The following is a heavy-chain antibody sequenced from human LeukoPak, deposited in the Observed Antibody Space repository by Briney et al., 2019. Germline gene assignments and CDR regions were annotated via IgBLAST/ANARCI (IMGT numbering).Heavy chain of an antibody. V-gene: IGHV3-30*02. CDR3: AKSMQQWLANFDY. D-gene: IGHD6-19*01. J-gene: IGHJ4*02. CDR1: GFTFSSYG. Sequence: GGSLRLSCAASGFTFSSYGMHWVRQAPGKGLDWVAFIHYDGSNKYYADSVRGRFTISRDNSKNTLYLQMNSLRAEDTAVYYCAKSMQQWLANFDYWGQGTLVTVSS. CDR2: IHYDGSNK.